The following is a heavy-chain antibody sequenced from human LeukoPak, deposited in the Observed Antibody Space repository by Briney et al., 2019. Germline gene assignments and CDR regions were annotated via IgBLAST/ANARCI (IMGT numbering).Heavy chain of an antibody. J-gene: IGHJ6*02. CDR3: ARVTVAYYYGMDV. CDR2: IYYTGST. CDR1: VGSLSSSSYC. V-gene: IGHV4-39*07. D-gene: IGHD4-23*01. Sequence: PSETLSLTCVVSVGSLSSSSYCWGWARHPPGRGREWIGTIYYTGSTYYNPSLKRRVTISVDTSKNQFSLKLSSVTAADTAVYYCARVTVAYYYGMDVWGQGTTVTVSS.